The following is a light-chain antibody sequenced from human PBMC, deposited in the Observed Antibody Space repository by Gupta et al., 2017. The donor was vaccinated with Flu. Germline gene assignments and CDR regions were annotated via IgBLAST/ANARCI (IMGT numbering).Light chain of an antibody. J-gene: IGKJ5*01. Sequence: PGTLSLSPGERATLSCRASQSVSSSYLAWYQQKPGQAPRLLIYGASSRATGIPDRFSGSGSGTDFTLTISRLEPEDFAVYYCQQYGSSRTFGQGTRLEIK. V-gene: IGKV3-20*01. CDR3: QQYGSSRT. CDR2: GAS. CDR1: QSVSSSY.